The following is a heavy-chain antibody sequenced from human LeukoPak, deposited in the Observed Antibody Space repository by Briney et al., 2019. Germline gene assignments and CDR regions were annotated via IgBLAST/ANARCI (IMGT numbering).Heavy chain of an antibody. D-gene: IGHD3-22*01. CDR2: ISGSGGST. Sequence: GGSLRLSCAASGFTFSSYSMNWVRQAPGKGLEWVSAISGSGGSTYYADSVKGRFTISRDNSKNTLYLQMNSLRAEDTAVYYCAKSPIVVVIGYYFDYWGQGTLVTVSS. V-gene: IGHV3-23*01. J-gene: IGHJ4*02. CDR1: GFTFSSYS. CDR3: AKSPIVVVIGYYFDY.